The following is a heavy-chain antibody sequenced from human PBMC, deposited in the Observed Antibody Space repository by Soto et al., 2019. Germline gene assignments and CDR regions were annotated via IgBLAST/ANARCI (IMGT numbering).Heavy chain of an antibody. CDR2: IKSKTDGGTT. D-gene: IGHD2-2*01. J-gene: IGHJ4*02. Sequence: PGGSLRLSCAASGFTFSNAWMNWVRQAPGKGLEWVGRIKSKTDGGTTDYAAPVKGRFTISRDDSKNTLYLQMNSLKTEDTAVYHCTTRTYCSSTSCYEPVDYWGQGTLVTVSS. CDR3: TTRTYCSSTSCYEPVDY. V-gene: IGHV3-15*07. CDR1: GFTFSNAW.